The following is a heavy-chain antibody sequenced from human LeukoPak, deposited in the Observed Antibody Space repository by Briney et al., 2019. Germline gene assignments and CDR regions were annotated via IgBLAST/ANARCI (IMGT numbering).Heavy chain of an antibody. D-gene: IGHD6-13*01. Sequence: PSETLSLTCTVSGGSISSSSYYWGWIRQPPGKGLEWIGSIYYSGSTYYNPSLKSRVTISVDTSKNQLSLKLSSMTAADTAVYYCATDSSTWSFDYWGQGTLVTVSS. CDR3: ATDSSTWSFDY. J-gene: IGHJ4*02. CDR1: GGSISSSSYY. V-gene: IGHV4-39*07. CDR2: IYYSGST.